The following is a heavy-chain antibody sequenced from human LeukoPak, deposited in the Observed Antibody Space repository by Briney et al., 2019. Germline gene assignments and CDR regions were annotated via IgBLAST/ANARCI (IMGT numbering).Heavy chain of an antibody. CDR2: ISGDGGST. V-gene: IGHV3-43*02. D-gene: IGHD3/OR15-3a*01. CDR1: GFTFDDYA. J-gene: IGHJ4*02. Sequence: PGGSLRLSCAASGFTFDDYAMHWVRQAPGKGLEWVSLISGDGGSTYYADSVKGRFTISRDNSKNSLYLHMNSLRTEDTALYYCAKDADGLEVFDYWGQGTLVTVSS. CDR3: AKDADGLEVFDY.